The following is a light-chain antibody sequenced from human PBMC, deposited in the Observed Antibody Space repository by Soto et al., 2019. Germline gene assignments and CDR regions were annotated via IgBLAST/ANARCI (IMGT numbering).Light chain of an antibody. V-gene: IGKV3D-15*01. CDR3: QQYNNWPALT. J-gene: IGKJ4*01. CDR1: QSVSSN. Sequence: EIVMTQSPATLSVSPGERATLSCRTSQSVSSNLAWYQQKPGQAPRLLIYGASTRATGIPARFSGSGSGTEFTLTISSLQSEDFAVYYCQQYNNWPALTFGGGTTMEIK. CDR2: GAS.